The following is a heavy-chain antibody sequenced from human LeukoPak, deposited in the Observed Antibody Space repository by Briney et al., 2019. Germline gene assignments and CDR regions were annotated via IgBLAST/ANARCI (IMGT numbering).Heavy chain of an antibody. J-gene: IGHJ4*01. CDR2: ISNDGRNK. V-gene: IGHV3-30*18. D-gene: IGHD6-13*01. Sequence: GGSLRLSCAASGITFSSYGMHWVRQAPGKGLEWVAFISNDGRNKLYADSVKGRFTISRDNSKNTLYLQMNSLRAEDTAVYYSAKDGMYSSSWFLPYYFDSWGQGTLVTVSS. CDR1: GITFSSYG. CDR3: AKDGMYSSSWFLPYYFDS.